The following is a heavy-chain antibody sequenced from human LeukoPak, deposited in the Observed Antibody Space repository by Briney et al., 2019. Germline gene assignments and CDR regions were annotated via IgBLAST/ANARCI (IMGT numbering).Heavy chain of an antibody. V-gene: IGHV1-18*01. J-gene: IGHJ4*02. Sequence: ASVTVSCTASGYIFTSYDISWVRQAPGQGHEWMGWISVYNGDTNYAQKLQGRVTMTTDTSTSTAYMELRNLRSDDTAVYYCARDSGVSSGWYNSDGFDCWGQGSLVTVSS. D-gene: IGHD6-19*01. CDR1: GYIFTSYD. CDR2: ISVYNGDT. CDR3: ARDSGVSSGWYNSDGFDC.